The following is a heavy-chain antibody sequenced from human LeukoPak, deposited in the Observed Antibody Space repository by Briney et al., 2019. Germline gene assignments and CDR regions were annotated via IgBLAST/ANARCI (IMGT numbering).Heavy chain of an antibody. CDR1: GYTFGSYG. CDR3: ARDSASVWPGSSGWSNWFDP. J-gene: IGHJ5*02. V-gene: IGHV1-18*01. Sequence: ASVKVSCKASGYTFGSYGVSWVRQAPGQGLEWMAWISPYNGNTNYAQKFQGRVTMTTDTSTSTAHMELRSLRADDTAVYYCARDSASVWPGSSGWSNWFDPWGQGTLVTVSS. D-gene: IGHD6-19*01. CDR2: ISPYNGNT.